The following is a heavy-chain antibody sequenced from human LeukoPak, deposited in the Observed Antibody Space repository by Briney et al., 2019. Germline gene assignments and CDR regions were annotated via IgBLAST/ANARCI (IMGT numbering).Heavy chain of an antibody. CDR2: INHSGST. Sequence: PGGSLRLSCAASGFTVSSNYMSWVRQAPGKGLEWIGEINHSGSTNYNPSLKSRVTISVDTSKNQFSLKLSSVTAADTAVYYCARGRREYCSSTSCSQYNWFDPWGQGTLVTVSS. J-gene: IGHJ5*02. CDR3: ARGRREYCSSTSCSQYNWFDP. CDR1: GFTVSSNY. D-gene: IGHD2-2*01. V-gene: IGHV4-34*01.